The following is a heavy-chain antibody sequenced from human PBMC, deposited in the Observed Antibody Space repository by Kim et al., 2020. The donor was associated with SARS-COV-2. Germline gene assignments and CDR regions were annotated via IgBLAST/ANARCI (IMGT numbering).Heavy chain of an antibody. CDR2: TYYRSKWYN. CDR3: ARGQVDCSSTSCYGYFDY. CDR1: GDSVSSNSAA. J-gene: IGHJ4*02. D-gene: IGHD2-2*01. Sequence: SQTLSLTCAISGDSVSSNSAAWNWIRQSPSRGLEWLGRTYYRSKWYNDYAVSVKSRITINPDTSKNQFSLQLNSVTPEDTAVYYCARGQVDCSSTSCYGYFDYWGQGTLVTVSS. V-gene: IGHV6-1*01.